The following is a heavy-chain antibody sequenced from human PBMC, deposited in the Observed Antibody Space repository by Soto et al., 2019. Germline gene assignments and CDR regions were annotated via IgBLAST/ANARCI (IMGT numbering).Heavy chain of an antibody. CDR2: IYYSEST. CDR1: GGSISSYY. J-gene: IGHJ4*02. D-gene: IGHD1-26*01. Sequence: TSETLSLTCTVSGGSISSYYWSWIRQPPGKGLEWIGYIYYSESTNYNPSLKSRVTISVDTSKNQFSLKLSSVTAADTAVYYCARGVEGGAPIDYWGQGTLVTVSS. CDR3: ARGVEGGAPIDY. V-gene: IGHV4-59*01.